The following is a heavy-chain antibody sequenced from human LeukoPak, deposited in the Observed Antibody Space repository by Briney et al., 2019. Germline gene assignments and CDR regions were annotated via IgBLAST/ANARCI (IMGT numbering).Heavy chain of an antibody. Sequence: GASVTLSFNASGYTFTVYYIHWVRQAPGQGIEWMGWINLNSGGRNYAQKFQGRGSMTRDTSTTYMELSRLTSDDTAVYYCARTYSGYEAFGYWGQGTLVTVSS. D-gene: IGHD5-12*01. CDR1: GYTFTVYY. V-gene: IGHV1-2*02. CDR3: ARTYSGYEAFGY. CDR2: INLNSGGR. J-gene: IGHJ4*02.